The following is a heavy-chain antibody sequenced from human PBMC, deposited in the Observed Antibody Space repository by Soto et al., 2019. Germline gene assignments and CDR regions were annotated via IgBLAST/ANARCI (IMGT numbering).Heavy chain of an antibody. CDR1: GDSSISGPYY. CDR2: IYYTGSA. V-gene: IGHV4-31*02. J-gene: IGHJ5*01. Sequence: QVQLQESGPGLVKSSQTLALTCTVSGDSSISGPYYWSWIRQLPGKGLECVGYIYYTGSAYHNPSLKSRLTISIDSTRDQFSLMLTSLTAADTGVYFCAGAAAPAFWGLFCFDSWGQGTLVTVSS. CDR3: AGAAAPAFWGLFCFDS. D-gene: IGHD3-16*01.